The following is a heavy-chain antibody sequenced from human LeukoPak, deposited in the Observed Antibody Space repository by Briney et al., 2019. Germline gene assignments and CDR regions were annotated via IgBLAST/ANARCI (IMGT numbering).Heavy chain of an antibody. J-gene: IGHJ4*02. CDR1: GFTFSSYS. V-gene: IGHV3-49*04. CDR3: TRVGRCSGGSCGYYFDY. D-gene: IGHD2-15*01. CDR2: IRSKAYGGTT. Sequence: PGGSLRLSCAASGFTFSSYSMNWVRQAPGKGLEWVGFIRSKAYGGTTEYAASVKGRFTISRDDSKSIAYLQMNSLKTEDTAVYYCTRVGRCSGGSCGYYFDYWGQGTLVTVSS.